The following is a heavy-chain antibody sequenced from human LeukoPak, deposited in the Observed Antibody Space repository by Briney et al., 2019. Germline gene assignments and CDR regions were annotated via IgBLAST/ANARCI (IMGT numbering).Heavy chain of an antibody. Sequence: GGSLRLSCAASGFTVSSNYMSWVRQAPGKGLVWVSRINSDGNYTTYADSVKGRFTISRDNAKNTLSLQMNSLRAEDTAVYYCAREYSSGWTSDYWGQGTLVTVSS. D-gene: IGHD6-19*01. CDR2: INSDGNYT. CDR1: GFTVSSNY. V-gene: IGHV3-74*01. J-gene: IGHJ4*02. CDR3: AREYSSGWTSDY.